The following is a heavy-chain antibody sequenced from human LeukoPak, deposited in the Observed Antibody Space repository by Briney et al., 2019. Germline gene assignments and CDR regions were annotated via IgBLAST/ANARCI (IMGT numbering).Heavy chain of an antibody. CDR2: ISSSSSYI. D-gene: IGHD6-13*01. CDR1: GFTFSSYS. V-gene: IGHV3-21*01. CDR3: AKSGPGYSSTNHFDY. Sequence: GSLRLSCAASGFTFSSYSMNWVRQAPGKGLEWVSSISSSSSYIYYADSVKGRFTISRDNAKNSLYLQMNSLRAEDTAVYYCAKSGPGYSSTNHFDYWGQGTLVTVSS. J-gene: IGHJ4*02.